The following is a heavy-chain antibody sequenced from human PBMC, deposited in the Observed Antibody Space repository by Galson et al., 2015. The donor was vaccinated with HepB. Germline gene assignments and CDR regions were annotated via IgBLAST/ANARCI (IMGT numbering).Heavy chain of an antibody. CDR3: ARPPDYYDSSGYDYYFDY. V-gene: IGHV5-51*03. J-gene: IGHJ4*02. Sequence: QSGAEVKKPGESLKISCKGSGYSFTSYWIGWVRQMPGKGLEWMGIIYPGDSDTRYSPSFQGQVTISADKSISTAYLQWSSLKASDTAMYYCARPPDYYDSSGYDYYFDYWGQGTLVTVSP. CDR2: IYPGDSDT. D-gene: IGHD3-22*01. CDR1: GYSFTSYW.